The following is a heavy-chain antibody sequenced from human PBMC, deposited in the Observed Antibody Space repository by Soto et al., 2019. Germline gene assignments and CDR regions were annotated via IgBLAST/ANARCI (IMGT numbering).Heavy chain of an antibody. CDR3: ARGYVGIYYYYGMDV. V-gene: IGHV4-4*07. J-gene: IGHJ6*02. CDR1: GGSISSYY. D-gene: IGHD3-10*01. Sequence: SETLSLTCTVSGGSISSYYWSWIRQPAGKGLEWIGRIYTSGSTNYNPSLKGRVTMSVDTSKNQFSLKLSSVTAADTAAYYCARGYVGIYYYYGMDVWGQGTTVTVSS. CDR2: IYTSGST.